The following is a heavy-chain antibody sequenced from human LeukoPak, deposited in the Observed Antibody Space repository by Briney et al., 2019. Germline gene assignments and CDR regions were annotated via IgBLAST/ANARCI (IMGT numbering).Heavy chain of an antibody. J-gene: IGHJ5*02. CDR2: IYYSGST. Sequence: SETLSLTCTVSGGSISSHYWSWIRQPPGKGLEWIGYIYYSGSTNYNPSLKSRVTISVDTSKNQFSLKLSSVTAADTAAYYCARELPYYDFWSGYWTGGNWFDPWGQGTLVTVSS. V-gene: IGHV4-59*11. CDR1: GGSISSHY. CDR3: ARELPYYDFWSGYWTGGNWFDP. D-gene: IGHD3-3*01.